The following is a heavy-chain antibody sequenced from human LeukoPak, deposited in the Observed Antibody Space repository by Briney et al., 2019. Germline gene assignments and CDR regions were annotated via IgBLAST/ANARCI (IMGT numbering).Heavy chain of an antibody. D-gene: IGHD5-12*01. CDR1: GGSISSYY. Sequence: SETLSLTCTVSGGSISSYYWSWIRQPPGKGLEWIGYIYYSGSTNYNPSLKSRATISVDTSKNQFSLKLSSVTAADTAVYYCARGYSGYDFDYWGQGTLVTVSS. CDR3: ARGYSGYDFDY. V-gene: IGHV4-59*01. CDR2: IYYSGST. J-gene: IGHJ4*02.